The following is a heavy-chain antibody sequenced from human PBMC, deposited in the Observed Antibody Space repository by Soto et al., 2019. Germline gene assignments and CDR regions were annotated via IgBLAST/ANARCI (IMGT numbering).Heavy chain of an antibody. D-gene: IGHD2-2*01. Sequence: GGSLRLSCAASGFTFSSYAMSWVRQAPGKGLEWVSAISGSGGSTYYADSVKGRFTISRDNSKNTLYLQMNSLRAEDTAVYYCAKDILYCSITSCYFRVHGMDVWGQGTTVTVSS. CDR3: AKDILYCSITSCYFRVHGMDV. CDR2: ISGSGGST. J-gene: IGHJ6*02. V-gene: IGHV3-23*01. CDR1: GFTFSSYA.